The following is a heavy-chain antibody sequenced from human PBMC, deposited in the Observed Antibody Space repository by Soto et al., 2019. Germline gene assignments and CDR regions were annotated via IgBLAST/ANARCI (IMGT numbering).Heavy chain of an antibody. Sequence: SETLSFTCGVSGGTIRSPDWWTWGRQPPGKGLEWIGEIFQSGSTNYTPSLESRVTISVDKSKNQFSLTLTSVTAADTAVYFCARGRGRYSSGWSWFDPWGQGILVTVSS. V-gene: IGHV4-4*02. J-gene: IGHJ5*02. D-gene: IGHD6-19*01. CDR1: GGTIRSPDW. CDR3: ARGRGRYSSGWSWFDP. CDR2: IFQSGST.